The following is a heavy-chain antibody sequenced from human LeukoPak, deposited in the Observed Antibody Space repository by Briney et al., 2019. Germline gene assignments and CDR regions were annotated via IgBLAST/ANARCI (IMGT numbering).Heavy chain of an antibody. CDR3: ARRFDSGSYLSDY. CDR1: GGSFSGYY. V-gene: IGHV4-34*01. CDR2: INHSGST. Sequence: SETLSLTCAVYGGSFSGYYWSWIRQPPGKGLEWIGEINHSGSTNYNPSLKSRVTISADTSKNQFSLKLSSVTAADTAVYYCARRFDSGSYLSDYWGQGTLVTVSS. J-gene: IGHJ4*02. D-gene: IGHD1-26*01.